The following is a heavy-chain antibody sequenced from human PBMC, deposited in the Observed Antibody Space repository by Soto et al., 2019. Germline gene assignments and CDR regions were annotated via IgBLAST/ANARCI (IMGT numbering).Heavy chain of an antibody. CDR1: GFTFSTAW. V-gene: IGHV3-15*01. Sequence: GGSLRLSCAASGFTFSTAWMSLVRQAPGKGLEWVGRIKSKTDGGTTDYAAPVKGRFTISRDDSKNTLYLQMNSLKTEDTAVYYCHIVVVPAAPKFDAFDIWGQGTMVTVSS. CDR3: HIVVVPAAPKFDAFDI. CDR2: IKSKTDGGTT. D-gene: IGHD2-2*01. J-gene: IGHJ3*02.